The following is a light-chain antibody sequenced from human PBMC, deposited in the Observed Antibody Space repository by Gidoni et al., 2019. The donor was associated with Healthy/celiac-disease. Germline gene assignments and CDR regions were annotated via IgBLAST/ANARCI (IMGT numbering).Light chain of an antibody. CDR2: EVS. V-gene: IGLV2-14*01. CDR3: SSYTASSTLV. CDR1: SSDVGGYNY. Sequence: QSALTQPASVSVSPGQSITISCTGTSSDVGGYNYVSWYQQHPGKAPKLMIFEVSNRPSGVSNRFSGSKSGNTASLTISGLQAEDEADYYCSSYTASSTLVFGTATKVTVL. J-gene: IGLJ1*01.